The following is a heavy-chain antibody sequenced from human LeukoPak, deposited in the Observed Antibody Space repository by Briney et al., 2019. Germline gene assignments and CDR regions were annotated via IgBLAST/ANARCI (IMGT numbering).Heavy chain of an antibody. CDR3: GGGKDYGGNVGIDY. D-gene: IGHD4-23*01. J-gene: IGHJ4*02. V-gene: IGHV4-59*01. Sequence: SETLSLTCTVSGGSISSYYWSWIRQPPGKGLEWIGYIYYSGSTNYNPSLKSRVTISVDTSKNQFSLQLSSVTAADAAVYYCGGGKDYGGNVGIDYWGQGTLVTVSS. CDR1: GGSISSYY. CDR2: IYYSGST.